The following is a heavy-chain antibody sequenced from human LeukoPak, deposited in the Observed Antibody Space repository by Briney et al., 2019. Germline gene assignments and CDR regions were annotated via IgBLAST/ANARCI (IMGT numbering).Heavy chain of an antibody. D-gene: IGHD6-19*01. J-gene: IGHJ4*02. CDR1: GYSISSGYY. V-gene: IGHV4-38-2*02. Sequence: SETLSLTCTVSGYSISSGYYWGWIRQPPGKGLEWIGSIYHSGSTYYNPSLKSPVTISVDTSKNQFSLKLSPVTAADTAVYYCARVYSSDYYFDYWGQGTLGTVSS. CDR3: ARVYSSDYYFDY. CDR2: IYHSGST.